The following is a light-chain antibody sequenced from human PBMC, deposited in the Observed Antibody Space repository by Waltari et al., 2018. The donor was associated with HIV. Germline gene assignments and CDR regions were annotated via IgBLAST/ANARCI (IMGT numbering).Light chain of an antibody. CDR1: RSVLFSSNNKNY. CDR2: WAS. CDR3: QQYYSSTLT. V-gene: IGKV4-1*01. Sequence: DIVMTQSPDSLAVSLGERATINCKSSRSVLFSSNNKNYLAWYQQKPGQPPKLLFYWASTRESGVPDRFSGSGSGTDFTLTISSLQAEDVAVYYCQQYYSSTLTFGGGTKVEIK. J-gene: IGKJ4*01.